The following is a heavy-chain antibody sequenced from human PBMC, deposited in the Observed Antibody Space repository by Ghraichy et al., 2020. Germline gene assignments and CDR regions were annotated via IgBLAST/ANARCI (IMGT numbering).Heavy chain of an antibody. CDR1: GGSISDYF. J-gene: IGHJ4*02. CDR2: IYFSGST. CDR3: ARDWDGRNYYFDY. V-gene: IGHV4-59*01. Sequence: SETLSLTRSVSGGSISDYFWSWIRQPPGKGLEWIGHIYFSGSTYYNPSLKSRVTISMDTSKNQFSLKLNSVTAADTAVYYCARDWDGRNYYFDYWGQGTLVTVSS. D-gene: IGHD1-26*01.